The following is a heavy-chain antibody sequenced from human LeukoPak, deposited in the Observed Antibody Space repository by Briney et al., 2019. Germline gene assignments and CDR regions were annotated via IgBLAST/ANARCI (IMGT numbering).Heavy chain of an antibody. J-gene: IGHJ4*02. CDR2: INPSGGST. V-gene: IGHV1-46*01. CDR3: AKEVRIAAAGFFDY. Sequence: ASVKVSCKASGCTFTSYYMHWVRQAPGQGLEWMGIINPSGGSTNYAQKFQGRVTMTRDTSTSTVYMELSSLRSEDTAVYYCAKEVRIAAAGFFDYWGQGTLVTISS. D-gene: IGHD6-13*01. CDR1: GCTFTSYY.